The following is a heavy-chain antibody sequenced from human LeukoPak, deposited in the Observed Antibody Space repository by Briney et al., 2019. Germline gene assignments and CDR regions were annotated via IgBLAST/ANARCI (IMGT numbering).Heavy chain of an antibody. Sequence: PSETLSLTCTVSGGSLSSYYWSWIRQPAGKGLEWIGRIYTSGSTNYNPSLKSRVTMSVDTSKNQFSLKLSSVTAADTAVYYCARAAVSPYCSSTSCPNWFDPWGQGTLVTVSS. J-gene: IGHJ5*02. CDR2: IYTSGST. CDR3: ARAAVSPYCSSTSCPNWFDP. V-gene: IGHV4-4*07. D-gene: IGHD2-2*01. CDR1: GGSLSSYY.